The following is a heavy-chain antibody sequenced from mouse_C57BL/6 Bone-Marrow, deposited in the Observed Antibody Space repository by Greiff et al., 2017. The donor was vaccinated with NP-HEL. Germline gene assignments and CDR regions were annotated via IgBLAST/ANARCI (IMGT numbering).Heavy chain of an antibody. CDR3: ARFYYYGSNYFDY. CDR1: GYTFTSYW. D-gene: IGHD1-1*01. V-gene: IGHV1-69*01. CDR2: IDPSDSYT. Sequence: QVHVKQPGAELVMPGASVKLSCKASGYTFTSYWMHWVKQRPGQGLEWIGEIDPSDSYTNYNQKFKGKSTLTVDKSSSTAYMQLSSLTSEDSAVYYCARFYYYGSNYFDYWGQGTTLTVSS. J-gene: IGHJ2*01.